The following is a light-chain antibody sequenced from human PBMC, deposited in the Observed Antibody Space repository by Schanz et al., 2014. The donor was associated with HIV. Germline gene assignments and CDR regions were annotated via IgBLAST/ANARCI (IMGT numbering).Light chain of an antibody. CDR3: GTWDSTLSAVV. CDR1: SSNIGNNY. J-gene: IGLJ2*01. CDR2: DNN. V-gene: IGLV1-51*01. Sequence: QSVLTQPPSVSAAPGQKVTISCSGSSSNIGNNYVSWYRHLPGTAPRLLIYDNNERPSDIPDRFSGSKTGTSATLVIIGLQTGDEADYYCGTWDSTLSAVVFGGGTKLTVL.